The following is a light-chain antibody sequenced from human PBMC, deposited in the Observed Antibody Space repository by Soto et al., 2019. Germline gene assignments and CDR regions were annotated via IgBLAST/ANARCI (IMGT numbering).Light chain of an antibody. CDR3: CSYAGSSTFPYV. Sequence: QSVLTQPASVSGSPGQSTTISCTGTSSDVWSYNLVSWYQQHPGKAPKLMIYEVSKRPSGVSNRFSGSKSGNTASLTISGLQAEDEADYYCCSYAGSSTFPYVFGTGTKVTVL. J-gene: IGLJ1*01. V-gene: IGLV2-23*02. CDR2: EVS. CDR1: SSDVWSYNL.